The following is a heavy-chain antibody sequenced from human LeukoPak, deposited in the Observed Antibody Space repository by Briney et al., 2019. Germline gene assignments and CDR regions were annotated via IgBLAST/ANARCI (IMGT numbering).Heavy chain of an antibody. D-gene: IGHD5-18*01. Sequence: AGGSLRLSCAASGFTFSSYSMNWVRQAPGRGLEWVSSISVSSSYKHYADSVKGRLTISRDNAKNSLYLQMNSLGAEDTAVYYCARDLVNTGMVGFDYWGQGTLVTVSS. CDR1: GFTFSSYS. V-gene: IGHV3-21*01. CDR2: ISVSSSYK. J-gene: IGHJ4*02. CDR3: ARDLVNTGMVGFDY.